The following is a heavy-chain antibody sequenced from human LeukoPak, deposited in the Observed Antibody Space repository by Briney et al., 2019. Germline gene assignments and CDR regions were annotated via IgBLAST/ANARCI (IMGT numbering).Heavy chain of an antibody. V-gene: IGHV4-59*08. Sequence: SETLSLTCTVSGGSISSYYWSWIRQPPGKGLEWIGYIYYSGSTNYNPSLRSRVTISIDTSKNQFSLRLSSVTAADTAVYYCARRYYGWPAYFDYWGQGTLVTVSS. J-gene: IGHJ4*02. CDR2: IYYSGST. CDR1: GGSISSYY. D-gene: IGHD3-10*01. CDR3: ARRYYGWPAYFDY.